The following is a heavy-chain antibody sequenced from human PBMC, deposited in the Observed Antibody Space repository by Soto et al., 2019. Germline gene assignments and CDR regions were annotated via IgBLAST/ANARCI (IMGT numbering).Heavy chain of an antibody. CDR3: ARKDKSGYFNWFDP. D-gene: IGHD3-22*01. V-gene: IGHV5-51*01. J-gene: IGHJ5*02. CDR2: IFPSNSDT. CDR1: GYRFTSYW. Sequence: PGESLKISCRTSGYRFTSYWIAWVRQMPGKGLEWMGIIFPSNSDTRYSPSFQGQVTISADRSTSTVFLQWASLKASDTAVYFCARKDKSGYFNWFDPWGQGTLVTVSS.